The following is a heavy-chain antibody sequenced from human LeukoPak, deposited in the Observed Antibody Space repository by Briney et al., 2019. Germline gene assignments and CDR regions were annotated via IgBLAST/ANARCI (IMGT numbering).Heavy chain of an antibody. J-gene: IGHJ4*02. CDR3: AKPDFWSGYYRPCYFDY. CDR2: ISGSGGST. CDR1: GFTFSSYA. Sequence: GGSLRLSCAASGFTFSSYAMSWVRQAPGKGLEWVSAISGSGGSTYYADSVKGRFTISRDNSKNTLYLQMNSLRAEDTAVYYCAKPDFWSGYYRPCYFDYWGQGTLVTVSS. D-gene: IGHD3-3*01. V-gene: IGHV3-23*01.